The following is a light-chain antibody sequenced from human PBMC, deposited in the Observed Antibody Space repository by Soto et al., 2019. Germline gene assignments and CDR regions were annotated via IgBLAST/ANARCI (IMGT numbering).Light chain of an antibody. J-gene: IGKJ4*01. V-gene: IGKV1-39*01. CDR2: GAS. CDR3: QQSFSPLLT. Sequence: DIQMTKSPSSVSASVGDRVTITCRASQTLSNYLTWFQQKPGKAPKVLIYGASTLQSGVPSRFSGSGSGAEFTLTISSLQPEDFATYYCQQSFSPLLTFGGGTKVDMK. CDR1: QTLSNY.